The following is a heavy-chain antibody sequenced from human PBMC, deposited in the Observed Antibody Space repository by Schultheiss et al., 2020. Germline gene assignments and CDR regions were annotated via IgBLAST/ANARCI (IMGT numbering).Heavy chain of an antibody. CDR2: ISGSGGST. V-gene: IGHV3-23*01. D-gene: IGHD1-26*01. CDR1: GFTFSSHA. CDR3: ARLRELPDY. J-gene: IGHJ4*02. Sequence: GGSLRLSCAASGFTFSSHAMSWVRQAPGKGLEWVSSISGSGGSTYYADSVKGRFTISRDNAKNSLYLQMNSLRDEDTAVYYCARLRELPDYWGQGTLVTVSS.